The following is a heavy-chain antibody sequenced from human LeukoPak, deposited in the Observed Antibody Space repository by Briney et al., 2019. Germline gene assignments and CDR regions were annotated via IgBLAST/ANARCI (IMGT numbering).Heavy chain of an antibody. Sequence: ASVKVSCKASGYTFTSYDINWVRQATGQGLEWMGWMNPNRGNTGYAQKFQGRVTMIRNTSISTAYMELSSLRSEDTAVYYCARRHLPQERSALSYYYDSSGYWNWFDPWGQGTPVTVSS. V-gene: IGHV1-8*01. CDR2: MNPNRGNT. CDR1: GYTFTSYD. J-gene: IGHJ5*02. D-gene: IGHD3-22*01. CDR3: ARRHLPQERSALSYYYDSSGYWNWFDP.